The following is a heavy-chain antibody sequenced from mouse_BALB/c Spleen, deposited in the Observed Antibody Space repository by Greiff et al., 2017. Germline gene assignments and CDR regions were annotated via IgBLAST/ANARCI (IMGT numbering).Heavy chain of an antibody. J-gene: IGHJ1*01. D-gene: IGHD1-2*01. Sequence: QVQLKQSGAELARPGASVKLSCKASGYTFTDYYINWVKQRTGQGLEWIGEIYPGSGNTYYNEKFKGKATLTADKSSSTAYMQLSSLTSEDSAVYFCASRLRLQYFDVWGAGTTVTVSS. CDR2: IYPGSGNT. CDR1: GYTFTDYY. V-gene: IGHV1-77*01. CDR3: ASRLRLQYFDV.